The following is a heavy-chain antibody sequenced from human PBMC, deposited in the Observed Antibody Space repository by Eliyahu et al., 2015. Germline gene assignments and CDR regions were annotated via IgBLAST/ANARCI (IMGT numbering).Heavy chain of an antibody. CDR3: ARDPSIAARSHPLDY. CDR2: ISYDGSNK. D-gene: IGHD6-6*01. V-gene: IGHV3-30-3*01. CDR1: GFTFRTCA. Sequence: QVQLVESGGGXVQPGRSLRLSXXASGFTFRTCALHWVRQAPGKGLEWVAVISYDGSNKYYADSVKGRFTISRDNSKNTLYLQMNSLRAEDTAVYYCARDPSIAARSHPLDYWGQGTLVTVSS. J-gene: IGHJ4*02.